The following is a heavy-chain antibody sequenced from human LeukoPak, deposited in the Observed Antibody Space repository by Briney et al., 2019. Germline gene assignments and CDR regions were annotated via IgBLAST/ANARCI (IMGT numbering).Heavy chain of an antibody. CDR2: ISGSGGST. J-gene: IGHJ6*02. CDR1: GFTFSSYA. Sequence: GGSLRLSCAASGFTFSSYAMSWVRQAPGKGLEWVSAISGSGGSTYYADSVKGRFTISRDNSKNTLYLQMNSLRAEDTAVYYCAKDGYYDFWSGYYYGSGGFRGMDVWGRGTTVTVSS. V-gene: IGHV3-23*01. CDR3: AKDGYYDFWSGYYYGSGGFRGMDV. D-gene: IGHD3-3*01.